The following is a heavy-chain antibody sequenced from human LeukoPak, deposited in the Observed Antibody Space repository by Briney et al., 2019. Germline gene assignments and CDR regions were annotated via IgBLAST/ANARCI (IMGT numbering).Heavy chain of an antibody. V-gene: IGHV3-53*01. J-gene: IGHJ4*02. Sequence: GGSLRLSCAASGFTVSSNYMSWVRQAPGKGLEWASVIYSGGTTSYADSVKGRFTISRDNSKNTLYLQINSLRAEDTAVYYCARVSSYGSGSYYHYYFDYWGQGTLVTVSS. D-gene: IGHD3-10*01. CDR1: GFTVSSNY. CDR3: ARVSSYGSGSYYHYYFDY. CDR2: IYSGGTT.